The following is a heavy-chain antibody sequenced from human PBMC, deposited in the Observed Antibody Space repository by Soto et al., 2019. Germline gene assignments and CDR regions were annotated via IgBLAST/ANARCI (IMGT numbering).Heavy chain of an antibody. CDR2: IIPVLGIT. CDR1: GGTFSGYA. V-gene: IGHV1-69*01. CDR3: AKDPRSITGTTSSEDFQQ. J-gene: IGHJ1*01. Sequence: QAQLMQSGAEVQKPGSSVKVSCKASGGTFSGYAISWVRQAPGQGLEWMGGIIPVLGITNYAQKFQGRITIAADESTGTDHMDLRSLSSEDTAVYYCAKDPRSITGTTSSEDFQQWGQGTLVTVSS. D-gene: IGHD1-20*01.